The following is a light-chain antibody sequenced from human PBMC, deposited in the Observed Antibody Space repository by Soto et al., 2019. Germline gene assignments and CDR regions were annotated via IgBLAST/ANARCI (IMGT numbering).Light chain of an antibody. Sequence: EFVLTQSPGTLSLSPGERATLSCRASQSVGTKLAWYQQTPGQAPRLLIYGASNRATGVPARISGSVSGTEFTLTIASLQSEDFAVYYCQQYSSWLWTFGQGTKVDIK. V-gene: IGKV3-15*01. CDR3: QQYSSWLWT. CDR1: QSVGTK. CDR2: GAS. J-gene: IGKJ1*01.